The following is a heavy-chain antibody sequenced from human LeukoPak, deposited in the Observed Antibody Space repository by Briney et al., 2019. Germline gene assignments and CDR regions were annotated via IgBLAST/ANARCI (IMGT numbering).Heavy chain of an antibody. CDR2: INHSGST. CDR3: ARARPYSSGWYGDKYFQH. D-gene: IGHD6-19*01. CDR1: GGSFSGYY. J-gene: IGHJ1*01. V-gene: IGHV4-34*01. Sequence: SETLSPTCAVYGGSFSGYYWSWIRQPPGKGLEWIGEINHSGSTNYNPSLKSRVTISVDTSKNQFSLKLSSVTAADTAVYYCARARPYSSGWYGDKYFQHWGQGTLVTVSS.